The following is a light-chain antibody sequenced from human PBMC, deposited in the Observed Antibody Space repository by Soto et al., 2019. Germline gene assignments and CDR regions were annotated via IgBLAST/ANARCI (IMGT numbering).Light chain of an antibody. J-gene: IGKJ5*01. CDR3: QHSSSHHTT. CDR2: ESS. Sequence: IHLNQSPLSISASVGDRVTITCRASQAISPFLNWYQCNPGKPPKLLIYESSNLRGGVSSRFSGRGSGTAFTLTIDRLQSDDFATYYCQHSSSHHTTFGQGTRLEIK. CDR1: QAISPF. V-gene: IGKV1-39*01.